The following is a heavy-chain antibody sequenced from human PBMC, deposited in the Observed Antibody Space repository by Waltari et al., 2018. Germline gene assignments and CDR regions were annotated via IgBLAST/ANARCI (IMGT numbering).Heavy chain of an antibody. J-gene: IGHJ4*02. V-gene: IGHV1-46*01. CDR2: INPIFGTA. CDR1: GYTFTSYY. CDR3: AFDGSSCPY. D-gene: IGHD6-13*01. Sequence: QVQLVQSGAEVKKPGASVKVSCKASGYTFTSYYMHWVRQAPGQGLEWMGIINPIFGTANYAQKFQGRVTITADKSTSTAYMELSSLRSEDTAVYYCAFDGSSCPYWGQGTLVTVSS.